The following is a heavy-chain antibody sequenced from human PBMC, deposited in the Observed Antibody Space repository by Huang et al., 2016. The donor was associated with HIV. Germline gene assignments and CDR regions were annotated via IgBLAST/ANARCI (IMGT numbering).Heavy chain of an antibody. V-gene: IGHV3-53*01. D-gene: IGHD4-17*01. CDR3: ARDQNGRYGDNQYHYSMDV. CDR2: IYFAGST. CDR1: GFTFHSSY. J-gene: IGHJ6*02. Sequence: EVHLVESGGGLIQSGGSLRLSCAASGFTFHSSYMTWVREAPGNGLEWFSIIYFAGSTYYADAVKGRFTISRDNSKNTLYLQMNSLRAEDTAVYYCARDQNGRYGDNQYHYSMDVWGQGTTVTVSS.